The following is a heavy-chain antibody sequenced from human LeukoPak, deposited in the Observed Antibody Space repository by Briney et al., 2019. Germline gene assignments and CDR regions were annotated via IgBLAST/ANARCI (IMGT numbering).Heavy chain of an antibody. Sequence: GGSLRLSCAASGFTFSSYGMHWVRQAPGKGLEWVAVIWYDGSNKYYADSVKGRFTISRDNSKNTLYLQMNSLRAEDTAVYYCARGADILTGYSVLDPWGQGTLVTVSS. CDR2: IWYDGSNK. J-gene: IGHJ5*02. CDR1: GFTFSSYG. V-gene: IGHV3-33*01. CDR3: ARGADILTGYSVLDP. D-gene: IGHD3-9*01.